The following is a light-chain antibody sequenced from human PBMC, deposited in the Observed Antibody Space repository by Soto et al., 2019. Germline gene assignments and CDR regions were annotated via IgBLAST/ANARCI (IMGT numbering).Light chain of an antibody. CDR2: GAS. CDR1: QSVNSN. Sequence: EIVMTQSPATLSVSPGERATLSCRASQSVNSNLAWYQQKLGQAPRLLIYGASTRATGIPARLSGSGSGTQFTLTISSLQSEDFAVYYCQQYNSWPPITFGQGTRLEIK. CDR3: QQYNSWPPIT. J-gene: IGKJ5*01. V-gene: IGKV3-15*01.